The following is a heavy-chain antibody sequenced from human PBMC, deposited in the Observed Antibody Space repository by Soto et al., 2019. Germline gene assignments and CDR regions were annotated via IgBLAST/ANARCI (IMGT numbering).Heavy chain of an antibody. CDR3: ARGRGILTGYYSGVDY. Sequence: QVQLVESGGGVVQPGRSLRLSCAASGFTFSSYGMHWVRQAPGKGLEWVAVIWYDGSNKYYADSVKGRFTISRDNSKDALYLQMSSLRAEDTAVYYCARGRGILTGYYSGVDYWCQGTLVTVAS. D-gene: IGHD3-9*01. CDR1: GFTFSSYG. CDR2: IWYDGSNK. V-gene: IGHV3-33*01. J-gene: IGHJ4*02.